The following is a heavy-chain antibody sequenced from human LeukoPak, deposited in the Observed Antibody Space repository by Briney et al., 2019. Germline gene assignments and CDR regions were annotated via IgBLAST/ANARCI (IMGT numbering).Heavy chain of an antibody. D-gene: IGHD6-19*01. V-gene: IGHV1-18*04. J-gene: IGHJ6*03. Sequence: ASVKVSCKASGYTFTGYYMHWVRQAPGQGLEWMGWIRAYNGNTNYAQKLQGRVTMTTDTSTRTAYMELRSLRSDDTAVYYCARVPTSSGWSYYYYYYMDVWGKGTTVTVSS. CDR2: IRAYNGNT. CDR3: ARVPTSSGWSYYYYYYMDV. CDR1: GYTFTGYY.